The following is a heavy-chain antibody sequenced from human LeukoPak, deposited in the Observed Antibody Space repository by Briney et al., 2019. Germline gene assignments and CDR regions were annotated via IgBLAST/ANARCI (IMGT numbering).Heavy chain of an antibody. V-gene: IGHV3-23*01. J-gene: IGHJ4*02. CDR2: ISGSGGST. Sequence: GGSLRLSCAASGFTFSSYAMSWVRQAPGKGLEWVSAISGSGGSTYYADSVKGRFTISRDNSKNTLYLQMNSLRVEDTAVYYCAASGYSSGWYYYWGQGTLVTVSS. D-gene: IGHD6-19*01. CDR1: GFTFSSYA. CDR3: AASGYSSGWYYY.